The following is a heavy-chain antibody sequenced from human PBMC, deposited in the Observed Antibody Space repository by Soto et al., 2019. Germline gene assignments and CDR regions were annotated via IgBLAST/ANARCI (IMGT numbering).Heavy chain of an antibody. D-gene: IGHD3-3*01. CDR2: IYPGDSDT. CDR1: GYSFARHW. Sequence: GESLKISCQGSGYSFARHWLGLVRPIPGKDLEWMGIIYPGDSDTRYSPPLQGQVPISADKSLRTAYVQWTSRKASDTALYYCARTRSFIFGFYYDGMDVWGQGTTVSVSS. V-gene: IGHV5-51*01. CDR3: ARTRSFIFGFYYDGMDV. J-gene: IGHJ6*02.